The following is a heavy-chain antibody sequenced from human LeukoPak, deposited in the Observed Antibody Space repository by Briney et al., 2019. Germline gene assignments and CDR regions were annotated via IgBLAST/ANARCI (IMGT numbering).Heavy chain of an antibody. Sequence: PSETLSLTCTVSGGSISSYYWSWIRQPPGKGHEWIGYIYYSGSTNNNPSLKSRVTISVDTSKNQFSLKLSSVTAADTAVYYCARGSSSSYRAQDAFDIWGQGTMVTVSS. CDR3: ARGSSSSYRAQDAFDI. CDR1: GGSISSYY. V-gene: IGHV4-59*01. CDR2: IYYSGST. J-gene: IGHJ3*02. D-gene: IGHD6-6*01.